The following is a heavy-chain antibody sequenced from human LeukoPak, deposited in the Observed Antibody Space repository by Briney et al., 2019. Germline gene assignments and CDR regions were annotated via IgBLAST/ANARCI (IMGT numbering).Heavy chain of an antibody. D-gene: IGHD4-17*01. CDR2: ISSSSSYI. CDR1: GFTFSSYG. Sequence: AGGSLRLSCAASGFTFSSYGMHWVRQAPGKGLEWVSSISSSSSYIYYGDSVKGRFTISRDNAKNSLYLQMNSLRAEDTAVYYCAGDGAVTNGRYFDYWGQGTLVTVSS. V-gene: IGHV3-21*01. J-gene: IGHJ4*02. CDR3: AGDGAVTNGRYFDY.